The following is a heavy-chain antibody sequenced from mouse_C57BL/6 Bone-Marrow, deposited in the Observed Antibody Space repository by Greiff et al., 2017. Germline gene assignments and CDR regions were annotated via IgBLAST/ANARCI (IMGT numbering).Heavy chain of an antibody. J-gene: IGHJ4*01. Sequence: VQLQQSGGDLVKPGGSLKLSCAASGFTFSSYGMSWVRQTPDKRLEWVATISSGGSYTYYPDSVKGRFTISRDNAKNTLYLQMSSLKSEDTAMYDCARPPIYYDYDDGYYAMDYWGQGTSVTVSS. CDR3: ARPPIYYDYDDGYYAMDY. V-gene: IGHV5-6*01. CDR1: GFTFSSYG. CDR2: ISSGGSYT. D-gene: IGHD2-4*01.